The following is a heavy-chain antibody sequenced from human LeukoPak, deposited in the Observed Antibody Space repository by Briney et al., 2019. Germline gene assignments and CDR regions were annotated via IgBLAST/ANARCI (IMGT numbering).Heavy chain of an antibody. J-gene: IGHJ4*02. CDR2: IHYSGST. CDR3: ARERPTIFGVPDYRRGYYFDY. Sequence: PSETLSLTCTVSGGSISSYYWSWIRQPPGKGLEWIGYIHYSGSTNYNPSLKSRVTISVDTSKNQFSLKLSSVTAADTAVYYCARERPTIFGVPDYRRGYYFDYWGQGTLVTVSS. D-gene: IGHD3-3*01. V-gene: IGHV4-59*01. CDR1: GGSISSYY.